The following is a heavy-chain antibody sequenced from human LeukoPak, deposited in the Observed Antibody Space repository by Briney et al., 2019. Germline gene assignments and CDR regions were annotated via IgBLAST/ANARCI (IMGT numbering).Heavy chain of an antibody. CDR2: IKQDGSEK. Sequence: GGSLRLSCAASGFTFSSYWMSWVRQAPGKGLEWVANIKQDGSEKYYVDSMKGRFTISRDNAKNSLYLRMNSLRVEDTAVYYCASGARTIDYWGQGTLVTVSS. CDR1: GFTFSSYW. CDR3: ASGARTIDY. D-gene: IGHD1-14*01. V-gene: IGHV3-7*01. J-gene: IGHJ4*02.